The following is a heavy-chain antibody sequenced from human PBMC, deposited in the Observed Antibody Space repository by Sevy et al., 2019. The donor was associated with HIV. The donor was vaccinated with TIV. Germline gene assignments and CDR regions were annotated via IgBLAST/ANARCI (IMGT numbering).Heavy chain of an antibody. Sequence: GGSLRLSCVASGLTLSGYGMHWVRQAPGNGLEWVAAVSYDGSNKHYADSLKGRFTISGDDSQNTLYLQMNNVRPEDTAVYYCAKDASSQWLNYYFDYWGQGTLVTVSS. J-gene: IGHJ4*02. CDR1: GLTLSGYG. V-gene: IGHV3-30*18. D-gene: IGHD6-19*01. CDR3: AKDASSQWLNYYFDY. CDR2: VSYDGSNK.